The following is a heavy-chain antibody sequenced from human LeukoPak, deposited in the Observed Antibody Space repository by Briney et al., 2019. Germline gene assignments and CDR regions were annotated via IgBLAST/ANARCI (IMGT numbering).Heavy chain of an antibody. CDR2: IYYSGST. Sequence: SETLSLTCTVSGGSISSYYWNWIRQPPGKALEWIGHIYYSGSTNYNPSLKGRLTISLDTSKNQFSLKLRSVTAADTAVYYCARLVISPQGGYWGQGTLVTVSS. D-gene: IGHD2-21*01. CDR3: ARLVISPQGGY. V-gene: IGHV4-59*08. CDR1: GGSISSYY. J-gene: IGHJ4*02.